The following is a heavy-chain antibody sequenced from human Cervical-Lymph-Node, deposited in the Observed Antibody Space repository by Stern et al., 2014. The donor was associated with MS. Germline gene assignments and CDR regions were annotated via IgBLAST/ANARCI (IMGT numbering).Heavy chain of an antibody. Sequence: QVQLVQSGAEVKKPGASVKVSCKASGYTFSNFDINWVRQATGQGLEWMGRIDPNSDTTRYAQKFQGSGTMTKDTSISTAYMELSSLRSDDTAVYYCARGREVYMVTSAFDSWGQGTLVTVSS. CDR2: IDPNSDTT. J-gene: IGHJ4*02. D-gene: IGHD2-21*02. V-gene: IGHV1-8*01. CDR3: ARGREVYMVTSAFDS. CDR1: GYTFSNFD.